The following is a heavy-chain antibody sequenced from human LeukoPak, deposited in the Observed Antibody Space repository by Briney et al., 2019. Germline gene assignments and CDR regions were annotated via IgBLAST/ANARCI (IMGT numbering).Heavy chain of an antibody. J-gene: IGHJ2*01. V-gene: IGHV3-21*01. CDR1: GRSIRPFP. Sequence: PGGSLRLSCAASGRSIRPFPMIWVRQPPGKGLEWLSFIGSGSSDIYYADSIKGRFSVFRADARESLYLQMDSLRAEDTAVYYRARVDTFNGNSGFWYFDPRGRGTLVTVSS. D-gene: IGHD2/OR15-2a*01. CDR3: ARVDTFNGNSGFWYFDP. CDR2: IGSGSSDI.